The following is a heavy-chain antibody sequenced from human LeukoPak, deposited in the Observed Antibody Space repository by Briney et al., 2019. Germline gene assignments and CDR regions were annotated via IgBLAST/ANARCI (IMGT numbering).Heavy chain of an antibody. V-gene: IGHV1-8*02. CDR1: GYTFTSYD. J-gene: IGHJ5*01. CDR2: MDPNRGNT. CDR3: ARGLSRCSSGNCYEPNWLDS. D-gene: IGHD2-2*01. Sequence: GASVKASCKASGYTFTSYDINWVRQAPGQGLEWMGWMDPNRGNTGYAQKFQGRVTMTRSTSVNTAYMELSSLTSEDTAVYYCARGLSRCSSGNCYEPNWLDSWGQGTLVTVSS.